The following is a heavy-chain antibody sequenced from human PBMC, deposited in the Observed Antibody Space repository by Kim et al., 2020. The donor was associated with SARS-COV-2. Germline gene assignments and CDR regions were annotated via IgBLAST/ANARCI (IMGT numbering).Heavy chain of an antibody. J-gene: IGHJ5*02. CDR1: GYTFTSYG. Sequence: ASVKVSCKASGYTFTSYGISWVRQAPGQGLEWMGWISAYNGNTNYAQKLQGRVTMTTDTSTSTAYMELRSLRSDDTAVYYCAGDGMDIVATIESLKVDWFDPWGQGTLVTVSS. CDR3: AGDGMDIVATIESLKVDWFDP. D-gene: IGHD5-12*01. CDR2: ISAYNGNT. V-gene: IGHV1-18*01.